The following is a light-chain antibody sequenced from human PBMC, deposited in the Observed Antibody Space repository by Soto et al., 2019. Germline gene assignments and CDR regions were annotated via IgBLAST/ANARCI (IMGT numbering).Light chain of an antibody. V-gene: IGKV3-15*01. Sequence: EIVMTQSPATLSVSPGERATLSCRASQSVSSNVAWYQQKPGQAPSLLIYGASTRATGIPARFSGSGSGTEFTLTISRLQSEDFAVYYCPQYNNWPRTFGQGTKVEIQ. CDR2: GAS. CDR1: QSVSSN. J-gene: IGKJ1*01. CDR3: PQYNNWPRT.